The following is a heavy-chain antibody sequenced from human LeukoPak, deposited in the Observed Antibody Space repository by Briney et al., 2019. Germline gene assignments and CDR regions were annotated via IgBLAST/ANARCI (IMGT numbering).Heavy chain of an antibody. D-gene: IGHD2/OR15-2a*01. CDR1: GYSFNSYW. J-gene: IGHJ4*02. CDR2: IYPGDSDT. Sequence: GESLKISCKGSGYSFNSYWIGWVRQMPGKGLEWTGIIYPGDSDTRYSPSFQGQVIISVDKSIGTAYLQWSSLKVSDTAMYYCARGNTVASFDYWGQGTLVTVPS. V-gene: IGHV5-51*01. CDR3: ARGNTVASFDY.